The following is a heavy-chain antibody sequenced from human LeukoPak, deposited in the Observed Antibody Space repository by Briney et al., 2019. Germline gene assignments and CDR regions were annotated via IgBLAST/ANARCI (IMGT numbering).Heavy chain of an antibody. CDR2: ISGGGGNT. CDR3: AQQWLVLGAFDF. D-gene: IGHD6-19*01. CDR1: GFTFDDYG. V-gene: IGHV3-23*01. Sequence: PGGSLRLSCAASGFTFDDYGMHWVRQAPGKGLEWVSGISGGGGNTYYADSVKGRFTISRDDSKNTLYLQMNSLRAEDTAIYYCAQQWLVLGAFDFWGQGTLVTVSS. J-gene: IGHJ4*02.